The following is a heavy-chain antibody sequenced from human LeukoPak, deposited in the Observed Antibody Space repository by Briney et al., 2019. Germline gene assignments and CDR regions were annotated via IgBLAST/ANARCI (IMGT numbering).Heavy chain of an antibody. Sequence: SETLSLTCSVSGHSISRDYWTWIRQPPGKGLEWIGHLYYSGSTNYNPSLKSRVTISADTSKNQFSLKLTSVTAADTAVYYCADRDGVYWGQGILVTVSS. J-gene: IGHJ4*02. D-gene: IGHD5-24*01. V-gene: IGHV4-59*01. CDR2: LYYSGST. CDR1: GHSISRDY. CDR3: ADRDGVY.